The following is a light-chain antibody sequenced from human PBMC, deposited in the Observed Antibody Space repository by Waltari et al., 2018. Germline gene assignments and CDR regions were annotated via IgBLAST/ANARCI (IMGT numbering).Light chain of an antibody. CDR1: QHIYNY. V-gene: IGKV1-39*01. CDR3: QHNYDSPRT. CDR2: AVS. Sequence: DIQMTQSPSPLSASVGDRVTITCRASQHIYNYLNWYQQKPGKAPKPLSYAVSSLPTGVPSRFRGSGSRTDFTLTITNLQLEDFATFSSQHNYDSPRTFGPGTRVDFK. J-gene: IGKJ3*01.